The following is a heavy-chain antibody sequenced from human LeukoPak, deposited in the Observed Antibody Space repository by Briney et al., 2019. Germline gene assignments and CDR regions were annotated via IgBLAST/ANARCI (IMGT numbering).Heavy chain of an antibody. CDR3: AKVQRTRITNYYDSSGYYQYQKHTFDY. V-gene: IGHV3-23*01. J-gene: IGHJ4*02. Sequence: GGSLRLSCAASGFTFSSYAMSWVRQAPGKGLEWVSAISGSGGSTYYADSVKGRFTISRDNSKNTLYLQMNSLRAEDTAVYYCAKVQRTRITNYYDSSGYYQYQKHTFDYWGQGTLVTVSS. CDR1: GFTFSSYA. D-gene: IGHD3-22*01. CDR2: ISGSGGST.